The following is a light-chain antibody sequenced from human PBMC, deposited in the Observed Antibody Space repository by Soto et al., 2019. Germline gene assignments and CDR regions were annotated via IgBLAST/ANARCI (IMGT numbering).Light chain of an antibody. CDR1: SSDVGAYNY. Sequence: QSALAQPASVSGSPGQSITISCTGTSSDVGAYNYVSWYQHHPGKAPKLMIFNVSNRPSGVSNRFSGSKSGNTASLTISGLQAEDEADYFCISYTTNTTPVFGGGTKVTVL. CDR2: NVS. V-gene: IGLV2-14*03. J-gene: IGLJ2*01. CDR3: ISYTTNTTPV.